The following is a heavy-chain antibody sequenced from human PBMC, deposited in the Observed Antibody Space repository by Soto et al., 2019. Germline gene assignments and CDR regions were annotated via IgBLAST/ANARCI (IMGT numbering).Heavy chain of an antibody. Sequence: SGGSLRLSCAASGFTFSSYAMSWVRQATGKGLEWVSAISGSGGSTYYADSVKGRFTISRDNSKNTLYLQMNSLRAEDTAVYYCAKGPVLLWFGESKNYPYFDYWGQGTLVTVSS. CDR1: GFTFSSYA. J-gene: IGHJ4*02. CDR2: ISGSGGST. CDR3: AKGPVLLWFGESKNYPYFDY. D-gene: IGHD3-10*01. V-gene: IGHV3-23*01.